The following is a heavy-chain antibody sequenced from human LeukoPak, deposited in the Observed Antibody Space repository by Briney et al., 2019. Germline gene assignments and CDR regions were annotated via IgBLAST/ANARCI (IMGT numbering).Heavy chain of an antibody. CDR2: IYYSGST. V-gene: IGHV4-59*01. CDR1: GGSISSYY. D-gene: IGHD6-6*01. J-gene: IGHJ4*02. Sequence: PSETLSLTRTVSGGSISSYYRSWIRQPPGKGLEWIGYIYYSGSTNYNPSLKSRVTISVDTSKNQFSLKLSSVTAADTAVYYCARASAARHFDYWGQGTLVTVSS. CDR3: ARASAARHFDY.